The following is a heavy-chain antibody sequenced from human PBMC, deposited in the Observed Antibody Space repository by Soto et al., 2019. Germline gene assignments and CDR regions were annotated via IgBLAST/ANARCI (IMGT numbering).Heavy chain of an antibody. V-gene: IGHV3-30*18. Sequence: GGSLRLSCAASGFTFSSYGMHWVRQAPGKGLEWVSVISYGGSNTYYADSVKGRFTISRDNSKNTLYLQMNSLRAEDTAVYYCAKDNRLRYDHDSSGLYWGQGTLVTVSS. CDR1: GFTFSSYG. J-gene: IGHJ4*02. D-gene: IGHD3-22*01. CDR3: AKDNRLRYDHDSSGLY. CDR2: ISYGGSNT.